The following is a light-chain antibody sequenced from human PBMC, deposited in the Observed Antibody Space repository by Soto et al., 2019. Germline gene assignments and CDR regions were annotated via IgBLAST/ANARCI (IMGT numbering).Light chain of an antibody. CDR2: DAL. J-gene: IGKJ1*01. V-gene: IGKV1-5*01. CDR3: QQYNSYS. CDR1: QSITNR. Sequence: DIQMTQSPPTLSASVGDRVTITCRASQSITNRLAWYQLKPGKAPKVLIYDALNLESGVPSRFSGSGYGTEFTLTISSLQPDDFATYYCQQYNSYSFGQGTKVDIK.